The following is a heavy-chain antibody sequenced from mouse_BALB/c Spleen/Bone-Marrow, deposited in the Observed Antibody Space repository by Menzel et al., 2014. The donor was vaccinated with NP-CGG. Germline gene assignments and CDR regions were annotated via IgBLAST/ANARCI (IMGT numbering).Heavy chain of an antibody. D-gene: IGHD4-1*01. CDR2: ISSDSGAI. V-gene: IGHV5-17*02. CDR3: TRGGNWEDFDY. CDR1: GFTFSSFG. Sequence: EVQGVESGGGLVQPGGSRKLSCAASGFTFSSFGMHWVRQAPEKGLEWIAYISSDSGAIFYADTVKGRFTISRDNPKNTLFLQMTSLWSEDTAIYFCTRGGNWEDFDYWGQGTTLTVSS. J-gene: IGHJ2*01.